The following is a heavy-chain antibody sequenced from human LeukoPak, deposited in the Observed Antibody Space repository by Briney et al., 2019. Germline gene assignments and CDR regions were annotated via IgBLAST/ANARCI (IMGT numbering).Heavy chain of an antibody. J-gene: IGHJ4*02. D-gene: IGHD5-24*01. CDR2: IYHSGST. CDR1: GYSISSGYY. Sequence: SETLSLTCTVSGYSISSGYYWGWIRQPPGKGLEWIGSIYHSGSTYYNPSLKSRVTISVDTSKNQFSLKLSSVTAADTAVYYWARGEVEMDTIIWGQGTLVTVSS. V-gene: IGHV4-38-2*02. CDR3: ARGEVEMDTII.